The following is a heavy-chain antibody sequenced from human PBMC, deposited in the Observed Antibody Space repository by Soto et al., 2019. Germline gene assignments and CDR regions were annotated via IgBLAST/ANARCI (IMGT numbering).Heavy chain of an antibody. Sequence: PGGSLRLSCAASGFTFDDYAMHWVRQAPGKGLEWVSGISWNSGSIGYADSVKGRFTISRDNAKNSLYLQMNSLRAEDTALYYCAKDIGYGSGSDAFDIWGQGTMVTVSS. V-gene: IGHV3-9*01. CDR1: GFTFDDYA. J-gene: IGHJ3*02. D-gene: IGHD3-10*01. CDR2: ISWNSGSI. CDR3: AKDIGYGSGSDAFDI.